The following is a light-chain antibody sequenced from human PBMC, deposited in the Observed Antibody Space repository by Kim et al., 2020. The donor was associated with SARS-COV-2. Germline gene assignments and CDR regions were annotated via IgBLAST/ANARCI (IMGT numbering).Light chain of an antibody. CDR2: EDH. CDR3: QSYDLAYWV. J-gene: IGLJ3*02. CDR1: NGNIADYY. Sequence: GKPVTISCTRSNGNIADYYVQWYQQRPGSAPTTVIYEDHHRPSGVSNRFSGSIDISSNSASLTISGLKTEDEADYYCQSYDLAYWVFGGGTQLTVL. V-gene: IGLV6-57*03.